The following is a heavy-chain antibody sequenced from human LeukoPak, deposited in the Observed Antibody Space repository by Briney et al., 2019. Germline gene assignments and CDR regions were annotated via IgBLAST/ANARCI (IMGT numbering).Heavy chain of an antibody. V-gene: IGHV1-69*04. Sequence: SVKLSFKATGCTFSSYAISWVRRAPGQRLEWVGRIIPILCIANYAHKFQGIITITADKSTSTAYMELSSLRSEDTAVYYCARDAYDILTGYPLDYWGQGTLVTVSS. CDR1: GCTFSSYA. J-gene: IGHJ4*02. CDR3: ARDAYDILTGYPLDY. CDR2: IIPILCIA. D-gene: IGHD3-9*01.